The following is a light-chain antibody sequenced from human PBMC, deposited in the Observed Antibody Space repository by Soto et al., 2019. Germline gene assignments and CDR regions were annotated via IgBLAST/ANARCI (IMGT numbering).Light chain of an antibody. J-gene: IGLJ2*01. CDR3: SSFSSNTLV. CDR2: DVS. V-gene: IGLV2-14*03. Sequence: QSVLTQPASVSGSPGQSITISCTGASSDFGRNYVSWYQQQHPGKAPKLIIYDVSNRPSGVSNRFSGSKFDNTASLTISGLQPEDESDYYCSSFSSNTLVFSGGTQLTVL. CDR1: SSDFGRNY.